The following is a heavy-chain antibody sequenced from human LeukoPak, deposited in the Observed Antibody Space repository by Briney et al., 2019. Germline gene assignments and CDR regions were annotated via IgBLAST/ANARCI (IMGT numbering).Heavy chain of an antibody. CDR3: ARSTDGYSYGYCGMDV. J-gene: IGHJ6*02. Sequence: KPSETLSLTCAVYGGSFSGYYWSWIRQPPGKGLEWIGYIYYSGSTNYNPSLKSRVTISVDTSKNQFSLKLSSVTAADTAVYYCARSTDGYSYGYCGMDVWGQGTTVTVSS. V-gene: IGHV4-59*01. CDR1: GGSFSGYY. CDR2: IYYSGST. D-gene: IGHD5-18*01.